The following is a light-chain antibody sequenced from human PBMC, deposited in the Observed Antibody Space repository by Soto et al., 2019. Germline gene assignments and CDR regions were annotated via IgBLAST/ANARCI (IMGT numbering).Light chain of an antibody. Sequence: EIVLTQSPATLSLSPGERATLSCRASQSVSSYLAWYQQKPGQAPRLLIYDASNRATGIPARFSGSGSATDFTLTISSLEPADFAIYYCQQRNNWPPVTFGGGTKVEIK. V-gene: IGKV3-11*01. CDR3: QQRNNWPPVT. CDR1: QSVSSY. J-gene: IGKJ4*01. CDR2: DAS.